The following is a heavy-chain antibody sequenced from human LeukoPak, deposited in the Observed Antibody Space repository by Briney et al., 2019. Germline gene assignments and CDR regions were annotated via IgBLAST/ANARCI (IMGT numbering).Heavy chain of an antibody. CDR3: AKALGYYYDSSGPFDY. J-gene: IGHJ4*02. D-gene: IGHD3-22*01. V-gene: IGHV3-23*01. CDR2: ISGRGGST. CDR1: GFTLSSYA. Sequence: GGSLRLSCAASGFTLSSYAMSWVRQARGKGREWVSAISGRGGSTYYADSVKGRFTIYRENGKNSLYLQMNSLRAEDTAVYYCAKALGYYYDSSGPFDYWGQGTLVTVSS.